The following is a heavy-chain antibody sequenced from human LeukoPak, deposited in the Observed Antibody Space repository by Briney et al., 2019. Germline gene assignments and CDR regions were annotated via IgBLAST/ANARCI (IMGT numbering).Heavy chain of an antibody. Sequence: GASVKVSCKASGYTFTGYYMHWVRQAPGQGLEWMGWINPNSGGTNYAQKFQGRVTMTRDTSISTAYMELSRLRSDDTAVYYCARDLIAVPRGNWFDPWGQGTLVTVSS. V-gene: IGHV1-2*02. D-gene: IGHD6-19*01. CDR2: INPNSGGT. CDR1: GYTFTGYY. J-gene: IGHJ5*02. CDR3: ARDLIAVPRGNWFDP.